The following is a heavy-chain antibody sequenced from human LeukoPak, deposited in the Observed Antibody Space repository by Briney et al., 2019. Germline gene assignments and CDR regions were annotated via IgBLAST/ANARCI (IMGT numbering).Heavy chain of an antibody. CDR3: ARVVFYDSWSGFYFDY. V-gene: IGHV5-51*01. J-gene: IGHJ4*02. D-gene: IGHD3-3*01. Sequence: GESLKISCKGSGYSFTSYWIGWVRQMPGKGLEWMGIFYPDDSDTRYSPSFQGQVTISADKSISTAYLQWSSLKASDTAMYYCARVVFYDSWSGFYFDYWGQGTLVTVSS. CDR2: FYPDDSDT. CDR1: GYSFTSYW.